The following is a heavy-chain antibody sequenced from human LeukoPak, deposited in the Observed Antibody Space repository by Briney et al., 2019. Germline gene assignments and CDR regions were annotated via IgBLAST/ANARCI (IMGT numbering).Heavy chain of an antibody. CDR1: GGSISSYY. V-gene: IGHV4-59*01. Sequence: SETLSLTCTVSGGSISSYYWSWIRQPPGKGLEWIGYIYYSGRTNYNPSLKSRVTISVDTSKNQFSLKLSSVTAADTAVYYCAREVDTSYGMDVWGQGTTVTVSS. J-gene: IGHJ6*02. D-gene: IGHD5-18*01. CDR3: AREVDTSYGMDV. CDR2: IYYSGRT.